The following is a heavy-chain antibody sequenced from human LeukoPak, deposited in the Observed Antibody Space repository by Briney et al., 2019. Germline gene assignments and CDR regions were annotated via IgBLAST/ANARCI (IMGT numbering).Heavy chain of an antibody. V-gene: IGHV3-23*01. CDR1: GFSFSSYA. D-gene: IGHD2-2*02. J-gene: IGHJ4*02. Sequence: PGGSLRLSCAASGFSFSSYAMSWVRQAPGKGLEWVSCIGDSGGSTQHADSVKGRFTISRDNSRNTLYLQMNSLRAEDTAEYYCAKSPSINCYNYFDYWGQGTLVTVSS. CDR3: AKSPSINCYNYFDY. CDR2: IGDSGGST.